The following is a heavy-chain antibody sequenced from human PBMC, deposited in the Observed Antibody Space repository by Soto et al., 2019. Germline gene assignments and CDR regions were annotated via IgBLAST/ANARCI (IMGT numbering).Heavy chain of an antibody. V-gene: IGHV4-34*01. CDR3: ARRYCSTTSCLDGFDP. CDR1: GGSFSGNH. CDR2: INHSGST. J-gene: IGHJ5*02. D-gene: IGHD2-2*01. Sequence: PSETLSLTCAVYGGSFSGNHWTWIRQVPGKGLEWIGEINHSGSTNYNPSLKSRVTISVDTSKNQISLKLNSVTAADTAVYYCARRYCSTTSCLDGFDPWGRGTLVTVSS.